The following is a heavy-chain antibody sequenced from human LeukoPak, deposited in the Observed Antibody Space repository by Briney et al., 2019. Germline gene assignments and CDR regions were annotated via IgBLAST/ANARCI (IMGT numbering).Heavy chain of an antibody. J-gene: IGHJ6*02. CDR2: ISGSGGSI. D-gene: IGHD2-2*01. Sequence: AGGSLRLSCAASGFTFSSYAMSWVRQAPGKGLEWVSAISGSGGSIYYADSVKGRFTISRDNSKNTLYLQMNSLRAEDTAVYYCAEGRSPMGLASSRVPAALYYYHYGMDVWGQGTTVTVSS. CDR1: GFTFSSYA. V-gene: IGHV3-23*01. CDR3: AEGRSPMGLASSRVPAALYYYHYGMDV.